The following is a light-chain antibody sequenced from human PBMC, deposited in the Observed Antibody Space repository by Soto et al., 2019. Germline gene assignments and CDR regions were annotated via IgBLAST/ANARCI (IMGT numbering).Light chain of an antibody. V-gene: IGLV1-51*01. J-gene: IGLJ2*01. CDR1: SSNSGNNY. CDR2: DNN. Sequence: QSVLPQPPSVSAAPGQKVAISCSGSSSNSGNNYVSWYQQLPGTAPKLLIYDNNKRPSGIPDRFSGSKSGTSATLGITGLQTGDEADYYCGTWDSSLSAGVFGGGTKLTVL. CDR3: GTWDSSLSAGV.